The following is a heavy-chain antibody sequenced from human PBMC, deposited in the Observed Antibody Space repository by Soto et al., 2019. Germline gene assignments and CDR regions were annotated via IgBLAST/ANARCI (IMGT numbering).Heavy chain of an antibody. CDR3: ARFGGGYADYYYGMDV. CDR1: GYTFTVYY. Sequence: ASVKVSCKASGYTFTVYYMHCVLQSPLQGLDWMGWINPNSGGTNYAQKFQGRVTMTRDTSISTAYMELSRLRSDDTAVYYCARFGGGYADYYYGMDVWGQGTTVTVSS. CDR2: INPNSGGT. J-gene: IGHJ6*02. D-gene: IGHD5-12*01. V-gene: IGHV1-2*02.